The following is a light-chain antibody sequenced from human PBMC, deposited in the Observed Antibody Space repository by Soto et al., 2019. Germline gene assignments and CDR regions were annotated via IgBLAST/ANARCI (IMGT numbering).Light chain of an antibody. Sequence: QPALTQPPSASGSPGQSVTISCTGTSSDVGDYNYVSWYQQHPGKAPKLMIFEVSKRPSGVPDRFSGSKSGNTASLTVSGLQAEDEADYYCTSYAGTNNPYVFGTGTKVTVL. CDR3: TSYAGTNNPYV. CDR1: SSDVGDYNY. CDR2: EVS. V-gene: IGLV2-8*01. J-gene: IGLJ1*01.